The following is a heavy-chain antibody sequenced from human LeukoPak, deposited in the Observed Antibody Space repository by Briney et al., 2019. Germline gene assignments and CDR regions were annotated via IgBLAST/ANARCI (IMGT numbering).Heavy chain of an antibody. Sequence: GASVSVSYRASGYTFTSYGISWVPQARGQGLEGMGWISAYNGNTNYAQKLQGRVTMTTDTSTSTAYMELRSLRSDDTAVYYCARPDPYYYYGMDVWGQGTTVTVSS. CDR1: GYTFTSYG. V-gene: IGHV1-18*01. CDR3: ARPDPYYYYGMDV. CDR2: ISAYNGNT. D-gene: IGHD1-14*01. J-gene: IGHJ6*02.